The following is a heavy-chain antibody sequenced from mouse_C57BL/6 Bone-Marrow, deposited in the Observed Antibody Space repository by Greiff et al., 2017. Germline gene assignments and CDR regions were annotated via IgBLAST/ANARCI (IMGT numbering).Heavy chain of an antibody. J-gene: IGHJ3*01. CDR1: GFNIKDDY. D-gene: IGHD1-1*01. V-gene: IGHV14-4*01. CDR2: IDPENGDT. Sequence: EVKVVESGAELVRPGASVKLSCTASGFNIKDDYMHWVKQRPEQGLEWIGWIDPENGDTEYASKFQGKATITADTSSNTAYLQLSSLPSEDTAVYYCTAYLYYCGSSSFAYWGQGTLVTVSA. CDR3: TAYLYYCGSSSFAY.